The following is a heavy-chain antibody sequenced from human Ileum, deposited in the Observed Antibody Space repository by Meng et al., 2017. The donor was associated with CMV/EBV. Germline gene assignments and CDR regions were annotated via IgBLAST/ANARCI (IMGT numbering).Heavy chain of an antibody. J-gene: IGHJ4*02. Sequence: GSLRLSCTVSGGSISSYYWSWIRQPPGKGLEWIGYIYYSGSTNYNPSLTRRVTISVDTSKNQFSLKLSSVTAADTAVYYCARGYLYCSSTSCLDYWGQGTLVTVSS. D-gene: IGHD2-2*01. CDR2: IYYSGST. CDR1: GGSISSYY. CDR3: ARGYLYCSSTSCLDY. V-gene: IGHV4-59*01.